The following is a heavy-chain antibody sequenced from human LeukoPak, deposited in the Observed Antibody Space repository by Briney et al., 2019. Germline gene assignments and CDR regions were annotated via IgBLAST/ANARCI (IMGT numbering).Heavy chain of an antibody. V-gene: IGHV4-4*07. CDR2: IYTSGST. CDR3: ARDSYGSGSPNWFDP. D-gene: IGHD3-10*01. Sequence: SETLSLTCTVSGGSISSYYWSWIRQPAGKGLEWIGRIYTSGSTNYNPSLKSRVTMSVDTSKNQFSLKLSSVTAADTAVYYCARDSYGSGSPNWFDPWGQGTLVTVFS. CDR1: GGSISSYY. J-gene: IGHJ5*02.